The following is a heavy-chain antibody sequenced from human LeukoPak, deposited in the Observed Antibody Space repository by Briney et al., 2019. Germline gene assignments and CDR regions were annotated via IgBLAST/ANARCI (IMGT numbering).Heavy chain of an antibody. CDR1: GGSFSGYY. V-gene: IGHV4-34*01. J-gene: IGHJ6*03. CDR2: INHSGST. Sequence: SETLSLPCAVYGGSFSGYYWSWIRQPPGKGLEWIGEINHSGSTNYNPSLKSRVTISVDKSKNQFSLKLSSVTAADTAVYYCARLSITMVRGVIIDYYYYYMDVWGKGTTVTISS. D-gene: IGHD3-10*01. CDR3: ARLSITMVRGVIIDYYYYYMDV.